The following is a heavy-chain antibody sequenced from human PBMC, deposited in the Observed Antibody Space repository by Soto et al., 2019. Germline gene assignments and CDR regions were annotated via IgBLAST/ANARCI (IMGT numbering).Heavy chain of an antibody. V-gene: IGHV4-30-4*01. D-gene: IGHD3-22*01. CDR2: IYYSGST. CDR3: ARASRDYYDSSGYYYVVSFYY. Sequence: PSETLSLTCTVSGGSISSGDYYWSWIRQPPGKGLEWIGYIYYSGSTYYNPSLKSRVTISVDTSKNQFSLKLSSVTAADTAVYYCARASRDYYDSSGYYYVVSFYYWGQGTLVTVSS. J-gene: IGHJ4*02. CDR1: GGSISSGDYY.